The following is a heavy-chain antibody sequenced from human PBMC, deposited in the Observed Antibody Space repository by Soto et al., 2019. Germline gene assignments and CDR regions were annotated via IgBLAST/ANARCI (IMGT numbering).Heavy chain of an antibody. Sequence: GSLRLSCAASGFTFTSYSMNWVRQAPGQGLEWVSHITSESTTIKYADSVKGRFTVSRDNAKNSLYLQLNSLRDEDTAVYYCAREMGACSDSSCYPGPYDSWGQGTLVTVSS. CDR1: GFTFTSYS. D-gene: IGHD3-16*01. CDR3: AREMGACSDSSCYPGPYDS. V-gene: IGHV3-48*02. J-gene: IGHJ5*02. CDR2: ITSESTTI.